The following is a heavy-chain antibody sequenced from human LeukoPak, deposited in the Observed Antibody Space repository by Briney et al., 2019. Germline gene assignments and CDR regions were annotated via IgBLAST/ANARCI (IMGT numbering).Heavy chain of an antibody. Sequence: PGGSLRLSCAASGFTFSSYAMHWVRQAPGKGLEWVAVISYDGNNEYYADSVKGRFSISRDNSKNTLYLQMNGLGAEDTAVYYCARDRVDYFDYWGQGTLVTVSS. CDR1: GFTFSSYA. CDR2: ISYDGNNE. V-gene: IGHV3-30*01. CDR3: ARDRVDYFDY. J-gene: IGHJ4*02. D-gene: IGHD3-3*01.